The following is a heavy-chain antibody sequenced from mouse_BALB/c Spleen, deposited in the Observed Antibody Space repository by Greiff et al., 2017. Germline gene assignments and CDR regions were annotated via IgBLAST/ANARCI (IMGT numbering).Heavy chain of an antibody. V-gene: IGHV5-17*02. J-gene: IGHJ4*01. CDR2: ISSGSSTI. D-gene: IGHD1-1*01. CDR3: ARSGLRDAMDY. CDR1: GFTFSSFG. Sequence: EVHLVESGGGLVQPGGSRKLSCAASGFTFSSFGMHWVRQAPEKGLEWVAYISSGSSTIYYADTVKGRFTISRDNPKNTLFLQMTSLRSEDTAMYYCARSGLRDAMDYWGQGTSVTVSS.